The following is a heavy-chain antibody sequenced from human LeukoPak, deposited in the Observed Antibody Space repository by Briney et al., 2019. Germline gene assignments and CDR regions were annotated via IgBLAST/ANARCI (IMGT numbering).Heavy chain of an antibody. CDR2: ISGSGAST. CDR1: GFTFSSHA. J-gene: IGHJ6*02. Sequence: GSLRLSCAASGFTFSSHAMSWVRQAPGKGLEWVSGISGSGASTYYADSVKGRFTGSRDNSKNTLYLQMNSLRAEDTAVYYCAKAGPGIAVADYYYGMDVWGQGTTVTVSS. D-gene: IGHD6-19*01. V-gene: IGHV3-23*01. CDR3: AKAGPGIAVADYYYGMDV.